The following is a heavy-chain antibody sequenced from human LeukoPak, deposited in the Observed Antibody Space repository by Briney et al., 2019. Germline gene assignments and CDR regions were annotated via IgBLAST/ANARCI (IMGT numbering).Heavy chain of an antibody. Sequence: PGGSLRLSCAASGFTFSSYAMHWVRQAPGKGLEWVAVISYDGSNKYYADSVKGRFTISRDNSKNTLYLQMNSLRAEDTAVYYCARGDCSSTSCQKPYNWFDPWGQGTLVTVSS. D-gene: IGHD2-2*01. CDR3: ARGDCSSTSCQKPYNWFDP. CDR2: ISYDGSNK. J-gene: IGHJ5*02. V-gene: IGHV3-30-3*01. CDR1: GFTFSSYA.